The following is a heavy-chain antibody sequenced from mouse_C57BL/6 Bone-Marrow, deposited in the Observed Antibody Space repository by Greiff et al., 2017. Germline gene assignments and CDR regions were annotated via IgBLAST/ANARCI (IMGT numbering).Heavy chain of an antibody. V-gene: IGHV5-17*01. CDR3: AYYYGRSYGWFAY. Sequence: EVQVVESGGGLVKPGGSLKLSCAASGFTFRDYGMHWVRQAPEKGLEWVAYISSGSSTIYYADTVKGRFTISRDKAKNTLFLQMTSLRSEDTAMYYCAYYYGRSYGWFAYWGQGTLVTVSA. CDR1: GFTFRDYG. D-gene: IGHD1-1*01. CDR2: ISSGSSTI. J-gene: IGHJ3*01.